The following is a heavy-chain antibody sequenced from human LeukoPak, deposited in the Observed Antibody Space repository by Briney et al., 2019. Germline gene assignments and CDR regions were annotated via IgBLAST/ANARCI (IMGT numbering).Heavy chain of an antibody. CDR2: IYYSGST. CDR1: GGSISNYY. CDR3: ARVPLYYDILTGYYNPYYFDY. J-gene: IGHJ4*02. D-gene: IGHD3-9*01. V-gene: IGHV4-59*01. Sequence: SETLSLTCTVSGGSISNYYWSWIRQPPGKGLEWIGYIYYSGSTNYNPSLKSRVTISVDTSKNQFSLKLSSVTAADTAVYYCARVPLYYDILTGYYNPYYFDYWGQGTLVTVSS.